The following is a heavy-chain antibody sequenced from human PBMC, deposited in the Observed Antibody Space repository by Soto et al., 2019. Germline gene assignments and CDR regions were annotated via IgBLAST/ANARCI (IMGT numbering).Heavy chain of an antibody. CDR1: GFTFDDYA. D-gene: IGHD2-15*01. CDR2: ISWNSGSI. V-gene: IGHV3-9*01. J-gene: IGHJ4*02. Sequence: EVQLVESGGGLVQPGRSLRLSCAASGFTFDDYAMHWVRQAPGKGLEWVSGISWNSGSIGYADSVKGRFTISSDNAKNSLYLQMNSLRAEDTALYYCAKGSPVVVAGPDYWGQGTLVTVSS. CDR3: AKGSPVVVAGPDY.